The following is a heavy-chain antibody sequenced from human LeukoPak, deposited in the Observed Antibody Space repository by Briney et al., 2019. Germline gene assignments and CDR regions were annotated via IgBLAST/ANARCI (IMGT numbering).Heavy chain of an antibody. CDR2: INHSGST. CDR3: ARAYYYDSSGSPS. CDR1: GGSISSGGYS. J-gene: IGHJ4*02. V-gene: IGHV4-34*01. Sequence: PSETLSLTCAVSGGSISSGGYSWSWIRQPPGKGLEWIGEINHSGSTNYNPSLKSRVTISVDTSKNQFSLKLSSVTAADTAVYYCARAYYYDSSGSPSWGQGTLVTVSS. D-gene: IGHD3-22*01.